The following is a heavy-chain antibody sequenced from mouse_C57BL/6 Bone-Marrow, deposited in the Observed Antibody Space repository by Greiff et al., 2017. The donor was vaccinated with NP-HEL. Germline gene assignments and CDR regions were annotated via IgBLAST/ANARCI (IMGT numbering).Heavy chain of an antibody. V-gene: IGHV1-78*01. Sequence: VKLMESDAELVKPGASVKISCKVSGYTFTDHTIHWMKQRPEQGLEWIGYIYPRDGSTKYNEKFKGKATLTADKSSSTAYMQLNSLTSEDSAVYFCAREYYGSSYPHWYFDVWGTGTTVTVSS. J-gene: IGHJ1*03. CDR2: IYPRDGST. CDR3: AREYYGSSYPHWYFDV. CDR1: GYTFTDHT. D-gene: IGHD1-1*01.